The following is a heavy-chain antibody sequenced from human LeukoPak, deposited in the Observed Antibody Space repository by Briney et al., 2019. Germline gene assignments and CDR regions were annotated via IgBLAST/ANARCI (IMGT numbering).Heavy chain of an antibody. CDR3: ARVAYYYDSSGYYYFDY. J-gene: IGHJ4*02. CDR1: GGSISSYY. D-gene: IGHD3-22*01. CDR2: IYYSGST. V-gene: IGHV4-59*01. Sequence: SETLSLTCTVSGGSISSYYLSWIRQPPGKGLEWIGYIYYSGSTNYNPSLKSRVTISVDTSKNQFSLKLSSVTAADTAVYYCARVAYYYDSSGYYYFDYWGQGTLVTVSS.